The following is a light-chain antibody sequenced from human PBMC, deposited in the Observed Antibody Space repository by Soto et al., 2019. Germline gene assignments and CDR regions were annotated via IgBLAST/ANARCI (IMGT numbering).Light chain of an antibody. CDR1: SSDVGGYNY. CDR2: DVS. CDR3: SSYSSSSTS. J-gene: IGLJ3*02. Sequence: QSALTQPASVSGSPGQSITISCTGTSSDVGGYNYVSWYQQHPGKAPKLMIYDVSYRPSGVSNRFSGSKSGNTASLTISGLQAEDEADYYCSSYSSSSTSFGGGTKVTVL. V-gene: IGLV2-14*03.